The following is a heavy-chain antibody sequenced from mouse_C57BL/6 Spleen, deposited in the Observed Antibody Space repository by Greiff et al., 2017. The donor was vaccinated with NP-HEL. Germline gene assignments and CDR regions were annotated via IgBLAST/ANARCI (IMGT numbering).Heavy chain of an antibody. V-gene: IGHV5-6*01. D-gene: IGHD1-1*02. Sequence: EVQLVESGGDLVKPGGSLKLSCAASGFTFSSYGMSWVRPTPDKRLEWVATISSGGSYTYYPDSVKGRFTISRDNAKNTLYLQMSSLKSEDTAMYYCAKQYYGYAMDYWGQGTSVTVSS. J-gene: IGHJ4*01. CDR3: AKQYYGYAMDY. CDR1: GFTFSSYG. CDR2: ISSGGSYT.